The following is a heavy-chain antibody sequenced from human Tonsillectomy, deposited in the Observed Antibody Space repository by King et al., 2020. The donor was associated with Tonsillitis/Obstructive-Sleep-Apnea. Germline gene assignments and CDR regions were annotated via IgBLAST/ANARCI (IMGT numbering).Heavy chain of an antibody. CDR2: IYYSGST. J-gene: IGHJ3*02. CDR3: ARGFLNYYDSSGTMDDAFDI. D-gene: IGHD3-22*01. CDR1: GGSISSYY. V-gene: IGHV4-59*01. Sequence: VQLQESGPGLVKPSETLSLTCTVSGGSISSYYWSWIRQPPGKGLEWMGYIYYSGSTNYNPSLRSRVTISVDTSKNQFSLKLSSVTAADTAVYYFARGFLNYYDSSGTMDDAFDIWGQGTMVTVSS.